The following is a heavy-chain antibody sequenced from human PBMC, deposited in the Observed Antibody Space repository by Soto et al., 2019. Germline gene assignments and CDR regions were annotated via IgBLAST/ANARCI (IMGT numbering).Heavy chain of an antibody. CDR1: GVSFNNNG. J-gene: IGHJ6*04. CDR2: VSPPFRTS. Sequence: SVKVSCKTSGVSFNNNGIGWVRQAPGHGPEWMGGVSPPFRTSNYARKFQGRISITADASTGTVNMELSSLTSEDTAQYYCARVLYYGSGSYFTYGMDVWGKGTTVTVSS. V-gene: IGHV1-69*13. CDR3: ARVLYYGSGSYFTYGMDV. D-gene: IGHD3-10*01.